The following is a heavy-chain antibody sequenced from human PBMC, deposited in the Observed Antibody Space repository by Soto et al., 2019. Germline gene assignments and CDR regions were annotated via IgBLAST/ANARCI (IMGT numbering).Heavy chain of an antibody. D-gene: IGHD5-12*01. Sequence: ASVKVSCKASGYTFTNHYIHWVRQAPGQGLEWMGIIDPSSGSTNYAQKFQGRVTVTSDTSTSTVQLELSSLKSEDTAMYYCARDLGDGYTIFSGVEIFDYWGQGTLVTVSS. CDR1: GYTFTNHY. V-gene: IGHV1-46*01. CDR2: IDPSSGST. CDR3: ARDLGDGYTIFSGVEIFDY. J-gene: IGHJ4*02.